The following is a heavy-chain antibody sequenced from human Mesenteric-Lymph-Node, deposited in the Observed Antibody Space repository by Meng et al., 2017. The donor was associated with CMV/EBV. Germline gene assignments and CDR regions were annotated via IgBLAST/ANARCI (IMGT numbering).Heavy chain of an antibody. CDR2: IRYDGGKD. CDR3: GRDPHDFWSGKNWCDS. D-gene: IGHD3-3*01. V-gene: IGHV3-30*02. J-gene: IGHJ5*01. CDR1: GFTFNTYG. Sequence: GGSLRPSCEASGFTFNTYGFHWVRQAPGKGLEWVTFIRYDGGKDYYAESVKGRFTISRDNSMNRLYLQMNSLRPEDTAVYYCGRDPHDFWSGKNWCDSWGQGTLVTVSS.